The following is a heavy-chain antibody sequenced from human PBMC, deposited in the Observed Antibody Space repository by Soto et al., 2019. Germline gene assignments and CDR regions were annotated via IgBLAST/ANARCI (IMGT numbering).Heavy chain of an antibody. CDR2: IYHSGST. J-gene: IGHJ6*02. CDR3: ARGSDDILTGGRDPPTFYGMDV. Sequence: QLQLQESGSGLVKPSQTLSLTCAVSGGSISSGGYSWSWIRQPPGKGLEWIGYIYHSGSTYYNPSLKSRVTISVDRSKNQFSLKLSSVTAADTAVYYCARGSDDILTGGRDPPTFYGMDVWGQGTTVTVSS. V-gene: IGHV4-30-2*01. D-gene: IGHD3-9*01. CDR1: GGSISSGGYS.